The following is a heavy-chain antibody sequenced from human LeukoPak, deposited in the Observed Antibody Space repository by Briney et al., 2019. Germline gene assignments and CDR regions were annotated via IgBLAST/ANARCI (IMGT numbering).Heavy chain of an antibody. V-gene: IGHV4-31*03. Sequence: SQTLSLTCTVSGDSISSGGYYWTWIRQNPAKGLEWLGYIYHSGSAYYNPSLKSRITISVDTSKNQFSLNMSSVTVADTAVYYCARDSSGYYVFDYWGQGTLDTVSS. J-gene: IGHJ4*02. CDR1: GDSISSGGYY. CDR3: ARDSSGYYVFDY. D-gene: IGHD3-22*01. CDR2: IYHSGSA.